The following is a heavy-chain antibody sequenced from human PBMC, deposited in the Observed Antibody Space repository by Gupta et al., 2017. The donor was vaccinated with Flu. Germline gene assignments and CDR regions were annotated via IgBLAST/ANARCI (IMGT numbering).Heavy chain of an antibody. Sequence: QVQLVQSGAEAKKPGASVKVSCKASGYTFTGFYIHWVRQAPGQGLEWMGWINPKRGGTNYAQKFQGRVTMTSDTSSSKADMELRSRRPDDTAIYYCARDGSGGICSFDSWGQGTLVTVSS. V-gene: IGHV1-2*02. J-gene: IGHJ4*02. CDR2: INPKRGGT. CDR3: ARDGSGGICSFDS. D-gene: IGHD2-15*01. CDR1: GYTFTGFY.